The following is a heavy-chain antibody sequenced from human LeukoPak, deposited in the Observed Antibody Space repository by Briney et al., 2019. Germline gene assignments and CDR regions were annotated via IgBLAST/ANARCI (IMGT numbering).Heavy chain of an antibody. CDR1: GGSINSYY. Sequence: SETLSLTCTVSGGSINSYYWSWIRQPPGKGLEWIGYIYYNGNTKYNPSLKSRVTTSVDTSKNQFSLKLSSVTAADTAVYYCARESNRMTTVTSPHAFDIWGQGTMVTVSS. V-gene: IGHV4-59*12. J-gene: IGHJ3*02. D-gene: IGHD4-17*01. CDR3: ARESNRMTTVTSPHAFDI. CDR2: IYYNGNT.